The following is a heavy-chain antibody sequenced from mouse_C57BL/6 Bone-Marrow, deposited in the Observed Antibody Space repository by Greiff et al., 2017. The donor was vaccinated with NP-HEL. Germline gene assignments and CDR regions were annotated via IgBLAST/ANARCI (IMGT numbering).Heavy chain of an antibody. Sequence: EVKLQQSGAELVKPGASVKLSCTASGFNIKDYYMHWVKQRTEQGLEWIGRIDPEDGETKYVPKFQGKATITADTSSNTAYLQLSSLTSEDTAVYYCAPTHYYAMDYWGQGTSVTVSS. D-gene: IGHD2-10*01. J-gene: IGHJ4*01. CDR1: GFNIKDYY. CDR3: APTHYYAMDY. CDR2: IDPEDGET. V-gene: IGHV14-2*01.